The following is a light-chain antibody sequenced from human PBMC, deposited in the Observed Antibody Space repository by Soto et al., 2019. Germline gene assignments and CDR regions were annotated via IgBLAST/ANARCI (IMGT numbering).Light chain of an antibody. V-gene: IGKV3-15*01. Sequence: EIVMTQSPATLSVSPGESATLSCRASQNIRSHLAWYQLRPGQAPRLLIYASSTRATGIPARFSGSGSGTEFTLTISSLQSEDFALYFCQQDNVWPGWTFGQGTKVGVK. CDR2: ASS. CDR1: QNIRSH. CDR3: QQDNVWPGWT. J-gene: IGKJ1*01.